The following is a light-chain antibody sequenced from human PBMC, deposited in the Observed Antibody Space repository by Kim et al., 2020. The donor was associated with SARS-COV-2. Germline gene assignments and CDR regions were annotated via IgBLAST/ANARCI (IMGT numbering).Light chain of an antibody. J-gene: IGKJ1*01. CDR1: QSVRSSY. Sequence: YPGERAARARGDSQSVRSSYLAWYQQRPGQAPRLLIYGASNRATGIPDRFSGSGSGTDFTLTISRLEPEDFAVYYCHHYGSSPRTFGQGTKVDIK. V-gene: IGKV3-20*01. CDR2: GAS. CDR3: HHYGSSPRT.